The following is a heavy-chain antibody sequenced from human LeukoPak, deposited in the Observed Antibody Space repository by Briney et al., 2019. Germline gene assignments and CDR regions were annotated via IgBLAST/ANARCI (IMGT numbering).Heavy chain of an antibody. D-gene: IGHD3-10*01. CDR2: IYYSGST. Sequence: SETLSLTCTVSGGSISSSSYYWGWIRQPPGKGLEWIGSIYYSGSTYYNPSLKSRVTISVDTSKNQFSLKLSSVTAADTAVYYCARQAPPRFNWGQGTLVTVSS. J-gene: IGHJ4*02. CDR3: ARQAPPRFN. V-gene: IGHV4-39*01. CDR1: GGSISSSSYY.